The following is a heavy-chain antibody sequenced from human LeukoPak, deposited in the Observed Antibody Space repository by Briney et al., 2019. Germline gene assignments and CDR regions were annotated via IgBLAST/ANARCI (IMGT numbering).Heavy chain of an antibody. V-gene: IGHV3-30*02. J-gene: IGHJ4*02. Sequence: PGGSLRLSCAASGFTFSSYGMHWVRQAPGKGLEWVAFIRYDGSNKYYADSVKGRFTISRDNSRNTLYLQMNSLRAEDTAVYYCAEPYYDSSGYASDYWCQGTLVTVSS. CDR2: IRYDGSNK. D-gene: IGHD3-22*01. CDR1: GFTFSSYG. CDR3: AEPYYDSSGYASDY.